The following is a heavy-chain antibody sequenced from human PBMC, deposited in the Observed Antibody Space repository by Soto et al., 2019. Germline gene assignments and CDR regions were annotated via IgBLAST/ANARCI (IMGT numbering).Heavy chain of an antibody. J-gene: IGHJ4*02. CDR2: IYYSGDT. V-gene: IGHV4-30-4*08. CDR3: AGGSQDSYYY. D-gene: IGHD5-18*01. CDR1: GFSIISGDYY. Sequence: PSETLSLTCTFSGFSIISGDYYLSWIRQPPGKGLEWIGYIYYSGDTSYNPSLKSRVTISIDTSKNQFSLRVTSVTAADTAVYYCAGGSQDSYYYWAQGTLVTVSS.